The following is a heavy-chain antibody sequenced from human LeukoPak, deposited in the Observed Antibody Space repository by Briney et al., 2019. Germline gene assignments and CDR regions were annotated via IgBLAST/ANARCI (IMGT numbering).Heavy chain of an antibody. J-gene: IGHJ4*02. CDR3: ARERASVTFDY. D-gene: IGHD4-17*01. Sequence: SETLSLTCAVYGGSFSGYYWSWIRQPPGKGLEWIGEINHSGGTNYNPSLKSRVTISVDTSKNQFSLKLSSVTAADTAVYYCARERASVTFDYWGQGTLVTVSS. V-gene: IGHV4-34*01. CDR1: GGSFSGYY. CDR2: INHSGGT.